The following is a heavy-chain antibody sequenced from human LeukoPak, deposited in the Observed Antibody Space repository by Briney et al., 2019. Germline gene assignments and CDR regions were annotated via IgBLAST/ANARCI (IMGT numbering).Heavy chain of an antibody. J-gene: IGHJ4*02. V-gene: IGHV4-59*08. D-gene: IGHD3-16*02. CDR1: GDSISTYY. CDR2: IYYTGST. Sequence: PSETLSLTCIVSGDSISTYYWSWIRQPPGKGLEWIGYIYYTGSTNYNPSLKSRVTIFVDTSKNQFSLKLSSVTAADTAVYYCARVGQYDYVWGSYRFDYWGQGTLATVSS. CDR3: ARVGQYDYVWGSYRFDY.